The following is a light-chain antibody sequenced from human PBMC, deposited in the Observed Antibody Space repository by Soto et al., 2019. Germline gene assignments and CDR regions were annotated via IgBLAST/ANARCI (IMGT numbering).Light chain of an antibody. CDR3: QQHNNWIT. V-gene: IGKV3-15*01. J-gene: IGKJ5*01. CDR2: DAS. CDR1: QSVSSK. Sequence: EIVMTQSPATLSVSPGERATLSCRASQSVSSKVAWYQQKPGQAPRLLIYDASVRATGIPDRFSGRGSGTEFTLTISSLQSEDSAVYYCQQHNNWITFGQGTRLEI.